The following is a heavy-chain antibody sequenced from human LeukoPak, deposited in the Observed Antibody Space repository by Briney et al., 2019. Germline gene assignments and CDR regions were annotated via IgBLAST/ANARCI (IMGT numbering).Heavy chain of an antibody. CDR2: IYPGDLRV. CDR3: ACRDLTSTWSFP. D-gene: IGHD6-13*01. V-gene: IGHV5-51*01. Sequence: GESLQISCQGFGYSFTSYWIGWVRPMPGKGMEWMEVIYPGDLRVRYNPSFQGQVTILVDKSINTAYLQWVSLRASDSAMYYCACRDLTSTWSFPWGQGTLVTVSS. J-gene: IGHJ5*02. CDR1: GYSFTSYW.